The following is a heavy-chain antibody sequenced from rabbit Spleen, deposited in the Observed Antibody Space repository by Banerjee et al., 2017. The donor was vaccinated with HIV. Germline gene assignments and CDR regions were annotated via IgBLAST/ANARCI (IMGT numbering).Heavy chain of an antibody. CDR1: GFSFSSNYW. D-gene: IGHD6-1*01. CDR3: ARAIYYTNIFGGVAYAHFNL. V-gene: IGHV1S45*01. Sequence: QEQLEESGGDLVKPEGSLTLTCTASGFSFSSNYWICWVRQAPGKGLEWIACIYAGSSGTTYYASWAKGRFTISKTSSTTVTLQMTSLTAADTATYFCARAIYYTNIFGGVAYAHFNLWGPGTLVTVS. J-gene: IGHJ4*01. CDR2: IYAGSSGTT.